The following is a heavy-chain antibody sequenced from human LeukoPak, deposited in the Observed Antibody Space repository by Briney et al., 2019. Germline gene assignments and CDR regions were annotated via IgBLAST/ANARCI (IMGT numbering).Heavy chain of an antibody. V-gene: IGHV1-69*05. Sequence: GASVKVSCKASGGTFSSYAISWVRQAPGQGLEWMGGIIPIFGTANYAQKFQGRVTITTDESTSTAYMELSSLRSEDTAVYYCATQGSYYAFDYRGQGTLVTVSS. CDR3: ATQGSYYAFDY. D-gene: IGHD1-26*01. J-gene: IGHJ4*02. CDR1: GGTFSSYA. CDR2: IIPIFGTA.